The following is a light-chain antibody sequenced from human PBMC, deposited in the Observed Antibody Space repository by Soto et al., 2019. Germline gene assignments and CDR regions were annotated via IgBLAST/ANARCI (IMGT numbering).Light chain of an antibody. CDR1: QSVRNN. CDR2: GAS. J-gene: IGKJ5*01. CDR3: QQRYNWPIT. Sequence: IVMTQSPATLSVSPGERVTLSCRASQSVRNNLVWYQQRPGQAPRLLSYGASSRATGIPARFRGRGSGTEFTLTSSSLEPEDFSVYYCQQRYNWPITFGQGTRLEI. V-gene: IGKV3-15*01.